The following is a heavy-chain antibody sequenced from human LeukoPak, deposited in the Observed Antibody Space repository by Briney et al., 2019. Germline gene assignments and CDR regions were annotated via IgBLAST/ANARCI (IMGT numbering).Heavy chain of an antibody. J-gene: IGHJ4*02. CDR3: AKDGIQLGMSPRSHFDY. CDR2: IIPIFGTA. Sequence: SVKVSCKASGGTFSSYAISWVRQAPGQGLEWMGGIIPIFGTANYAQKFQGRVTITTDESTSTAYMELSSLRAEDTALYYCAKDGIQLGMSPRSHFDYWGQGTLVTVSS. V-gene: IGHV1-69*05. CDR1: GGTFSSYA. D-gene: IGHD7-27*01.